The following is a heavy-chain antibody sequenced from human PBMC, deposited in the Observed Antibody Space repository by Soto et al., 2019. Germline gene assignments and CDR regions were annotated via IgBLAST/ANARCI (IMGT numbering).Heavy chain of an antibody. V-gene: IGHV1-2*02. CDR1: GYTFTGYY. CDR3: ASWGRTEYGSGSYYTPNDAFDI. J-gene: IGHJ3*02. CDR2: INPNSGGT. Sequence: ASVKVSCKASGYTFTGYYMHWVRQAPGQGLEWMGWINPNSGGTNYAQKFQGRVTMTRDTSISTAYMELSRLRSDDTAVYYCASWGRTEYGSGSYYTPNDAFDIWGQGTMVTVSS. D-gene: IGHD3-10*01.